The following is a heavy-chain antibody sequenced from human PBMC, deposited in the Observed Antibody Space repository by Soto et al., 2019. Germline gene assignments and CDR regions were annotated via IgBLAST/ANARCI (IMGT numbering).Heavy chain of an antibody. V-gene: IGHV4-39*01. CDR2: MYYSGGS. CDR3: VAVGAYGWFDP. J-gene: IGHJ5*02. D-gene: IGHD1-26*01. CDR1: GGSINNGNYF. Sequence: PSETLSLTCTVSGGSINNGNYFWGWIRQPPGKGLEWIASMYYSGGSYYNPSLKSRVTISADTSKNQFSLKLSSVTAADTAVYYCVAVGAYGWFDPWGQGTLVTVSS.